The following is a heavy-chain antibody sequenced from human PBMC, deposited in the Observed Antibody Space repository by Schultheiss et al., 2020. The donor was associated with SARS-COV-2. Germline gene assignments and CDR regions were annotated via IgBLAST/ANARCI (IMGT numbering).Heavy chain of an antibody. D-gene: IGHD6-6*01. Sequence: ASVKVSCKASGYTFTGYYMHWVRQAPGQGLEWMGWINPNSGGTNYAQKFQGRVTMTRDTSTSTVYMELSSLRSEDTAVYYCARDRTIVPLAARLQYYFDYWGQGTLVTVSS. CDR1: GYTFTGYY. CDR2: INPNSGGT. CDR3: ARDRTIVPLAARLQYYFDY. J-gene: IGHJ4*02. V-gene: IGHV1-2*02.